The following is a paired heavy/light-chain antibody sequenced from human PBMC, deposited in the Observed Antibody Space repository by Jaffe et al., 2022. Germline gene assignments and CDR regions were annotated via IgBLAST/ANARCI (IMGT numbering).Light chain of an antibody. CDR3: QQRSNCPLT. CDR2: DAS. J-gene: IGKJ4*01. CDR1: QSVSSY. V-gene: IGKV3-11*01. Sequence: EIVLTQSPATLSLSPGERATLSCRASQSVSSYLAWYQQKPGQAPRLLIYDASNRATGIPARFSGSGSGTDFTLTISSLEPEDFAVYYCQQRSNCPLTFGGGTKVEIK.
Heavy chain of an antibody. J-gene: IGHJ6*03. Sequence: EVQLLESGGGLVQPGGSLRLSCAASGFTFSSYAMSWVRQAPGKGLEWVSAISGSGGSTYYADSVKGRFTISRDNSKNTLYLQMNSLRAEDTAVYYCAKDRGVTIFGVAPWYYYYMDVWGKGTTVTVSS. V-gene: IGHV3-23*01. CDR2: ISGSGGST. CDR1: GFTFSSYA. D-gene: IGHD3-3*01. CDR3: AKDRGVTIFGVAPWYYYYMDV.